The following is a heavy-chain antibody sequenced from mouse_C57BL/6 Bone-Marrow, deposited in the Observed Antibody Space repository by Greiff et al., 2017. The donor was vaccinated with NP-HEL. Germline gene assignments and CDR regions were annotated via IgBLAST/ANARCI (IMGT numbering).Heavy chain of an antibody. CDR1: GYSITSGYY. D-gene: IGHD1-2*01. J-gene: IGHJ3*01. CDR3: AGKTTAL. Sequence: DVQLVESGPGLVKPSQSLSLTCSVTGYSITSGYYWNWIRQFPGNKLEWMGYISYDGSNNYNPSLKNRISITRDTSKNQFFLKLNSVTTEDTATYYCAGKTTALWGQGTLVTVSA. V-gene: IGHV3-6*01. CDR2: ISYDGSN.